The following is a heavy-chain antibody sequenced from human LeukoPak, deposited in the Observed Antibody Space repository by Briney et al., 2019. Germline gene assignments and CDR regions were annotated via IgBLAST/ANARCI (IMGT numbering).Heavy chain of an antibody. CDR1: GFTFSSYS. Sequence: PGGSLRLSCAASGFTFSSYSMNWVRQAPGKGLEWVSYISSSSSTIYYADSVKGRFTISRDNAKNSLYLQMNSLRAEDTAVYYCARDSYYDILTGYYRGEKIDYWGQGTLVTVSS. CDR3: ARDSYYDILTGYYRGEKIDY. J-gene: IGHJ4*02. V-gene: IGHV3-48*01. D-gene: IGHD3-9*01. CDR2: ISSSSSTI.